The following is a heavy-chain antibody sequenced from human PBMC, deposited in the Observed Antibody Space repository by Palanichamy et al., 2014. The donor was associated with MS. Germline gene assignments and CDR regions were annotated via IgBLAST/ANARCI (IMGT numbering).Heavy chain of an antibody. V-gene: IGHV3-74*03. D-gene: IGHD6-13*01. J-gene: IGHJ6*02. CDR1: GFTFSSYW. CDR3: ARVLAGSCMDV. CDR2: IDSDGNNI. Sequence: EVQLVESGGGVLQPGGSLRLSCAASGFTFSSYWMHWVRQASGKGLVWVSRIDSDGNNIQYAGSVKGRFTISRDNAKNTLYLQMNSLRVEDAAVYYCARVLAGSCMDVWGQGTTVTISS.